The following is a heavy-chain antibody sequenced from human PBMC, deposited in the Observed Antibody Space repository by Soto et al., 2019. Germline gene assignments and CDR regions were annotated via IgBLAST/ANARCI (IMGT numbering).Heavy chain of an antibody. D-gene: IGHD6-19*01. Sequence: EVQLVESGGCLVKPGGSLRLSCAASGFTFSSYSMNWVRQAPGKGLEWVSSISSSSSYIYYADSVKGRFTISRDNAKNSLYLQMNSLRAEDTAVYYCARDGSSGMNYFDYWGQGTLVTVSS. J-gene: IGHJ4*02. CDR3: ARDGSSGMNYFDY. V-gene: IGHV3-21*01. CDR1: GFTFSSYS. CDR2: ISSSSSYI.